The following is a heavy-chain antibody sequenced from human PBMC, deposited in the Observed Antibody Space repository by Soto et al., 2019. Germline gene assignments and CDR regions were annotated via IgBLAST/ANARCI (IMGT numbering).Heavy chain of an antibody. CDR2: INPSGGST. V-gene: IGHV1-46*03. J-gene: IGHJ6*03. Sequence: ASVKVSCKASGYTFTSYYMHWVRQAPGQGLEWMGIINPSGGSTSYAQKFQGRVTMTRDTSTSTVYMELSSLRSEDTAVYYCAREGSCSGGSCYLAYYYYYMYVWGKGTTVTVSS. D-gene: IGHD2-15*01. CDR1: GYTFTSYY. CDR3: AREGSCSGGSCYLAYYYYYMYV.